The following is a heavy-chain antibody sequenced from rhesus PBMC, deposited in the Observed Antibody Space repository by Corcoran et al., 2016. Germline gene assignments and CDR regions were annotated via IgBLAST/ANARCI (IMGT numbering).Heavy chain of an antibody. CDR2: IYGNSAST. CDR3: ARESGSEMFDY. J-gene: IGHJ4*01. Sequence: QVQLQQWGEGLVKPSETLSLTCAVYGGSISGYYYWSGIRQPPGKGLEWVGYIYGNSASTNSNPSLKNRVTISKDTSKNQFSLKLSSVTAADTAVYYCARESGSEMFDYWGQGVLVTVSS. CDR1: GGSISGYYY. V-gene: IGHV4-73*01. D-gene: IGHD6-25*01.